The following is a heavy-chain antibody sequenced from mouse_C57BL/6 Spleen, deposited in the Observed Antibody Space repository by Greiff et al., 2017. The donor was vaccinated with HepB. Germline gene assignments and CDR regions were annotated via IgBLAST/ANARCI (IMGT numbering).Heavy chain of an antibody. Sequence: LVESGPELVKPGASVKMSCKASGYTFTSYVMHWVKQKPGQGLEWIGYIYPYNDGTKYNEKFKGKATLTSDKSSSTAYMELSSLTSEDSAVYYCARGAGYENFDYWGQGTTLTVSS. D-gene: IGHD2-2*01. J-gene: IGHJ2*01. V-gene: IGHV1-14*01. CDR3: ARGAGYENFDY. CDR1: GYTFTSYV. CDR2: IYPYNDGT.